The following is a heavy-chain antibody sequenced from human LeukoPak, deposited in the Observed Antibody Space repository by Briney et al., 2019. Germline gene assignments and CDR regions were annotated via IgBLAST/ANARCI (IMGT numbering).Heavy chain of an antibody. CDR3: AKIRAARPGY. D-gene: IGHD6-6*01. Sequence: TGGSLRLSCAASGFTFSRYGMDWVRQAPGKGLEWVSGISDSGATIYYADSVKGRFTISRDNSKNMLYLQMHSLGPGDTAIYYCAKIRAARPGYWGQGTLVTVSS. J-gene: IGHJ4*02. V-gene: IGHV3-23*01. CDR1: GFTFSRYG. CDR2: ISDSGATI.